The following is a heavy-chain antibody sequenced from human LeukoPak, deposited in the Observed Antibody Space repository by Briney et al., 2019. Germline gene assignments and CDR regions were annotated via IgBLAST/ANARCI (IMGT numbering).Heavy chain of an antibody. CDR3: ARGGYSYGYDFDY. CDR2: IDYSGIT. D-gene: IGHD5-18*01. J-gene: IGHJ4*02. Sequence: MASETLSLTCTVSGGSISSYYWSWIRQPPGKGLEWIGYIDYSGITNYNPSLKSRVTMSVDTSKNQFSLKLSSVTAADTAVYYCARGGYSYGYDFDYWGQGTLVTVSS. V-gene: IGHV4-59*08. CDR1: GGSISSYY.